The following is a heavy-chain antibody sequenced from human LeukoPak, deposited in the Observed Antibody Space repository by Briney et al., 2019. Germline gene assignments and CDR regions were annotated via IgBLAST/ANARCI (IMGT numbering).Heavy chain of an antibody. Sequence: GESLKISCKGSGYTFSSYWIGWVRQMPGKGLEWMGIVYPGDSDTRYSPSLQGQVTISVDTSIGAAYLQWSSLKASDTAIYYCARQNDFRLDYWGQGTLVTVSS. CDR3: ARQNDFRLDY. D-gene: IGHD3-3*01. CDR1: GYTFSSYW. J-gene: IGHJ4*02. V-gene: IGHV5-51*01. CDR2: VYPGDSDT.